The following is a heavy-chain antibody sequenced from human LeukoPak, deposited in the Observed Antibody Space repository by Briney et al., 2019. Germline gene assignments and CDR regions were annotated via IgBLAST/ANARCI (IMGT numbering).Heavy chain of an antibody. D-gene: IGHD2-2*01. V-gene: IGHV3-21*01. CDR3: ARFSGYCSSTSCTPGD. CDR2: ISSSSSYI. Sequence: GGSLRLSCAASGFTFSSYSMNWVRPAPGEGLEWVPSISSSSSYIYYADSVKGRFTISRDNAKNSLYLQMNSLRAEDTAVYYCARFSGYCSSTSCTPGDWGQGTLVTVSS. J-gene: IGHJ4*02. CDR1: GFTFSSYS.